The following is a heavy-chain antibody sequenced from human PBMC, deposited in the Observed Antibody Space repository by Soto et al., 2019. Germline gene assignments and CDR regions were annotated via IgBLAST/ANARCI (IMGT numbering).Heavy chain of an antibody. Sequence: GGSLRLSCAASGFTFSSYSMNWVRQAPGKGLEWGSYISSSSSTIYYADSVKGRFTISRDNAKNSLYLQMNSLRAEDTAVYYCAREEYSGYDFDYWGQGTLVTVSS. CDR1: GFTFSSYS. CDR3: AREEYSGYDFDY. D-gene: IGHD5-12*01. J-gene: IGHJ4*02. V-gene: IGHV3-48*04. CDR2: ISSSSSTI.